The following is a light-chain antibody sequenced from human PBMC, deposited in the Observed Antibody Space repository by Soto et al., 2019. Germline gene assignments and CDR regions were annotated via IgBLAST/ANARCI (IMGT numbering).Light chain of an antibody. CDR1: SSVVGGYNY. J-gene: IGLJ1*01. V-gene: IGLV2-8*01. Sequence: QSVLTQPPSPSRSPGQSVPIPCPGTSSVVGGYNYVSWYQQHPGKAPKLMIYVVSKRPSGVPDRFSGSKSGNTASLTVSGLQAEDEADYYCSSFAGSNSYVFGTGTKVTVL. CDR2: VVS. CDR3: SSFAGSNSYV.